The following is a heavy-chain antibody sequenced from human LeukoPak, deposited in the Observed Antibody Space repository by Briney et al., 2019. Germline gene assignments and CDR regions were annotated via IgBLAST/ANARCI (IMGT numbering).Heavy chain of an antibody. CDR3: AKDSIPFKIVGAKDAFDI. Sequence: GGSLRLSCAASGFTFSSYAMSWVRQAPGEGLEWVSAISGSGGSTYYADSVKGRFTISRDNSKNTLCLQMNSLRAEDTAVYYCAKDSIPFKIVGAKDAFDIWGQGTMVTVSS. D-gene: IGHD1-26*01. CDR1: GFTFSSYA. CDR2: ISGSGGST. V-gene: IGHV3-23*01. J-gene: IGHJ3*02.